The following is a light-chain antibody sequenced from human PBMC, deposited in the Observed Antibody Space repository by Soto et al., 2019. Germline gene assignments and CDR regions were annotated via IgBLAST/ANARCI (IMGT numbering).Light chain of an antibody. J-gene: IGKJ1*01. CDR1: QSVSSRY. V-gene: IGKV3-20*01. CDR2: GAS. Sequence: EIVLTQSPGTLSLSPGEKATISCRKSQSVSSRYLAWYQQKPCQAPRLLIYGASSRATGIPDRFSGSGSGTDFTLTISRLEPEDFAVYYCQQYANSPPTFGQGTKVDIK. CDR3: QQYANSPPT.